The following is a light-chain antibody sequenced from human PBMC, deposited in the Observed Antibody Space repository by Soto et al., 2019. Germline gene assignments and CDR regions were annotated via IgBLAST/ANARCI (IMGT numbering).Light chain of an antibody. CDR2: DAS. Sequence: DIQMTQSPSSLSASVGDRVTITCQASQDISHYLNWYQHKPGKAPKLLIYDASNLETGVPSRFSGSGSGKDFTFTISSLQPEDIATYYCQQYDNLPITFGQGTRLEIK. CDR3: QQYDNLPIT. CDR1: QDISHY. J-gene: IGKJ5*01. V-gene: IGKV1-33*01.